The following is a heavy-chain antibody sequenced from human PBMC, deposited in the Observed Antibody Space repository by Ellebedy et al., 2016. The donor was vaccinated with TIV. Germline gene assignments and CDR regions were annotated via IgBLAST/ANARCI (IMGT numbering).Heavy chain of an antibody. CDR1: GYTFSSYG. CDR2: ISAYNGDT. D-gene: IGHD2/OR15-2a*01. J-gene: IGHJ5*02. V-gene: IGHV1-18*04. CDR3: ARGFYEKFDP. Sequence: ASVKVSCKASGYTFSSYGISWVRQAPGQGLEWMGWISAYNGDTNYAQKFQGRVTMNTDTFASTAYLELRSLRSDDTAVYYCARGFYEKFDPWGQGTLVTVSS.